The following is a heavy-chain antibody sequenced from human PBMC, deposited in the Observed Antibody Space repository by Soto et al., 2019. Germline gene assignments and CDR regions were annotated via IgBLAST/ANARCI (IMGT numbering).Heavy chain of an antibody. Sequence: GGSLRLSCLASGFTFSDFAMTWVRHVPGRGLEWVASLDGAGGSTYYAESVRGRFSISRDNSQNTLFLQMKRLTVDDTAIYYCEAPRDEYGSGVSWFTYGMDIWGQGTTVTVSS. D-gene: IGHD3-10*01. CDR2: LDGAGGST. CDR1: GFTFSDFA. CDR3: EAPRDEYGSGVSWFTYGMDI. J-gene: IGHJ6*02. V-gene: IGHV3-23*01.